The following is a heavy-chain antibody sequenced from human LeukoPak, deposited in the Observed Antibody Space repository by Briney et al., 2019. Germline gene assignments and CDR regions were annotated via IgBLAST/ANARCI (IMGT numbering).Heavy chain of an antibody. CDR1: GFTFSSYG. J-gene: IGHJ4*02. V-gene: IGHV3-30*18. Sequence: PGGSLRLSCAASGFTFSSYGMHWVRQAPGKGLEWLTVISHDGNNKYYADSVKGRFTISRDNSKNTLYLQMNSLRAEDTAVYYCAKDNSNYYDNTGYWGQGTLVTVSS. CDR2: ISHDGNNK. CDR3: AKDNSNYYDNTGY. D-gene: IGHD3-22*01.